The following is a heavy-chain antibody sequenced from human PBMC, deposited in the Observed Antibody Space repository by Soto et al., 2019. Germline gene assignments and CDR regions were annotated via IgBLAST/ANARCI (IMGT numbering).Heavy chain of an antibody. CDR1: GGTFSSYA. CDR2: IIPIFGTA. Sequence: SVKVSCKASGGTFSSYAISWVRQAPGQGLEWMGGIIPIFGTANYAQKFQGRVTITADESTSTAYMELSSLRSEDTAVYYCARGDGSGYYTGGPYYYYYGMDVWGQGTTVTVSS. CDR3: ARGDGSGYYTGGPYYYYYGMDV. V-gene: IGHV1-69*13. J-gene: IGHJ6*02. D-gene: IGHD3-22*01.